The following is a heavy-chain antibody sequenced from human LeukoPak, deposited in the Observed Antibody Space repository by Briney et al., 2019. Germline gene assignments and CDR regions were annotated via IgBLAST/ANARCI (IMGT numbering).Heavy chain of an antibody. D-gene: IGHD4-17*01. Sequence: GGSLRLSCAASGFTFSSYWMTWVRQAPGKGLEWVANIKQDGSEKYYVDSVKGRLTISRDNAKNSLYLQMNSLRAEDSAVYYCARGDYGDNDYFDYWGQGTLVTVSS. CDR1: GFTFSSYW. V-gene: IGHV3-7*01. CDR3: ARGDYGDNDYFDY. J-gene: IGHJ4*02. CDR2: IKQDGSEK.